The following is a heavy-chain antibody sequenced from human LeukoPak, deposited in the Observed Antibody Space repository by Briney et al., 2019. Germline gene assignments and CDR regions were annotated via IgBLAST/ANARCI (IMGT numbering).Heavy chain of an antibody. J-gene: IGHJ4*02. Sequence: SSETLSLTCTVSGGSISSYYWSWIRQPPGKGLEWIGYISYSGSTNYNPSLKSRVTISVDTSKNQFSLKLGSVTAADTAVYYCANYYDSSGFDYWGQGALVTVSS. CDR2: ISYSGST. D-gene: IGHD3-22*01. CDR3: ANYYDSSGFDY. V-gene: IGHV4-59*01. CDR1: GGSISSYY.